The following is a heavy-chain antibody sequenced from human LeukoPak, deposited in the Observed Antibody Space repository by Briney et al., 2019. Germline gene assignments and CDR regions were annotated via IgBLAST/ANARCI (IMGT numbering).Heavy chain of an antibody. D-gene: IGHD3-9*01. CDR3: ARDRIPYYDILTGYYNRGPIGY. CDR1: GFTFSSHW. V-gene: IGHV3-7*01. J-gene: IGHJ4*02. CDR2: IKQDGSEK. Sequence: PGGSLRLSCAASGFTFSSHWMSWVRQDPGKGQEWEANIKQDGSEKDYVDSVKGRFTISRDNAKNSLYPQMNSLRAEDTAVYYCARDRIPYYDILTGYYNRGPIGYWGQGTLVTVSS.